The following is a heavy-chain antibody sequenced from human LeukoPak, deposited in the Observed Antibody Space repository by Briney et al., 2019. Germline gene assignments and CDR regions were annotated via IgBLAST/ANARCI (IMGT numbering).Heavy chain of an antibody. D-gene: IGHD3-22*01. J-gene: IGHJ4*02. CDR3: ARDYYYDSSGYRIFDY. Sequence: PGGSLRLSCAASGFTVSNNYMNWVRQAPGKGLEWVSVIYSGGSTYYADSVKGRFTISRDNSKNTLYLQMSSLRAEDTAVYYCARDYYYDSSGYRIFDYWGQGTLVTVSS. V-gene: IGHV3-66*01. CDR1: GFTVSNNY. CDR2: IYSGGST.